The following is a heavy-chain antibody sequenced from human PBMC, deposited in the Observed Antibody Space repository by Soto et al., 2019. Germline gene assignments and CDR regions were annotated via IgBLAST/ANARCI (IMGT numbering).Heavy chain of an antibody. CDR3: ARGISLYYDILTGPFDY. J-gene: IGHJ4*02. V-gene: IGHV4-30-4*06. D-gene: IGHD3-9*01. Sequence: ILQHQGKGLEWVGYIYYGGTTSYNPSLKSRVTISVDTSKNQLSLKLSSVTAADTAVYYYARGISLYYDILTGPFDYWGQGTLVTVSS. CDR2: IYYGGTT.